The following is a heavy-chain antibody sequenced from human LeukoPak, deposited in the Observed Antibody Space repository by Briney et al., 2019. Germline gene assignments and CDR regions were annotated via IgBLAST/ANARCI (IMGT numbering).Heavy chain of an antibody. CDR1: GGSISSGGYY. Sequence: SETLTLTCTVSGGSISSGGYYWSWIRQHPGKGLEWIGYIYYSGSTYYNPSLKSRVTISVDTSKNQFSLKLSSVTAADTAVYYCAREKSGIVVVPAAISGRWFDPWGEGTLVTVSP. V-gene: IGHV4-31*03. J-gene: IGHJ5*02. CDR3: AREKSGIVVVPAAISGRWFDP. CDR2: IYYSGST. D-gene: IGHD2-2*02.